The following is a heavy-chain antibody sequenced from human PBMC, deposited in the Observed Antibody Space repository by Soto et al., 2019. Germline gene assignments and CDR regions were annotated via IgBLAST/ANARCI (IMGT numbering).Heavy chain of an antibody. CDR2: IRGSDEST. V-gene: IGHV3-23*01. CDR3: AKSRSVEDGFDI. J-gene: IGHJ3*02. Sequence: EAQLSESGGGLVQPGGSLRLSCAASGFPFNNYAMSWVRQAPGKGLEWVSAIRGSDESTYYAQSVKGRFTISRDNSKNTLNLQMNSLRAEDTAVYYCAKSRSVEDGFDIWGQGTMVTVSS. CDR1: GFPFNNYA.